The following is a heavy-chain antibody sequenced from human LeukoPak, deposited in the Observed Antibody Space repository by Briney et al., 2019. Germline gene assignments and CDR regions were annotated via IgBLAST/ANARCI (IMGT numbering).Heavy chain of an antibody. CDR1: GYTLTELS. V-gene: IGHV1-24*01. J-gene: IGHJ4*02. Sequence: GASVKVSCKVSGYTLTELSMHWVRQAPGKGLEWMGGFDLEDGETIYAQKFQGRVTMTEDTSTDTAYMELSSLRSEGTAVYYCATDGRLGYCSGGSCYWGQGTLVTVSS. D-gene: IGHD2-15*01. CDR3: ATDGRLGYCSGGSCY. CDR2: FDLEDGET.